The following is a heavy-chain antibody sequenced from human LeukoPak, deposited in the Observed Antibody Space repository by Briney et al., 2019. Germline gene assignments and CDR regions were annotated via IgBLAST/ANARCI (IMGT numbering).Heavy chain of an antibody. J-gene: IGHJ4*02. Sequence: GGPLRLSCAASGFTFSIYSMNWVRQAPGKGLEWVSSISSSSSCIYYADSVKGRFTSSRDNAKNSLYLQMNSLRAEDTAIYYCSGQYSSSSVVDYWGQGTLVTVS. D-gene: IGHD6-6*01. V-gene: IGHV3-21*01. CDR1: GFTFSIYS. CDR3: SGQYSSSSVVDY. CDR2: ISSSSSCI.